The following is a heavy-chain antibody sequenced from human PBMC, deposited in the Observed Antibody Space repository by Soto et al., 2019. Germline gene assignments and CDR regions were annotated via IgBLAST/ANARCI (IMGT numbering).Heavy chain of an antibody. CDR1: GVTVTSSF. J-gene: IGHJ5*01. CDR3: ARAAEYCSDGSCHGLRFDP. D-gene: IGHD2-15*01. Sequence: PGGSLRLSCAASGVTVTSSFLTWVRQPPGKGLEWVSVIFRGGSTYYADSVRGGFTISRDNFQNTLYLQMNSLRVEDTAVYYCARAAEYCSDGSCHGLRFDPWGQGTLVTVSS. V-gene: IGHV3-66*01. CDR2: IFRGGST.